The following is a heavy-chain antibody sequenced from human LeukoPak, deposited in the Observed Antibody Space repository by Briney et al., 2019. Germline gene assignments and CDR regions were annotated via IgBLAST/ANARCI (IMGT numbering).Heavy chain of an antibody. D-gene: IGHD2-15*01. J-gene: IGHJ4*02. CDR3: VRAKYCSGGNCYPPDY. V-gene: IGHV1-46*01. Sequence: ASVKVSCKASGYTFTTYYMYWVRQAPGQGLEWMGIVDPGDSITSYAQKFQGRVTMTGDTSTSTVYMELSSLRSEDTAVYYCVRAKYCSGGNCYPPDYWGQGTLVTVSS. CDR1: GYTFTTYY. CDR2: VDPGDSIT.